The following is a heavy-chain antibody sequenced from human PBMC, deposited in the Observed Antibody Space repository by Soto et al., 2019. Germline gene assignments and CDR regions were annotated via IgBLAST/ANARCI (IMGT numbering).Heavy chain of an antibody. J-gene: IGHJ5*02. V-gene: IGHV4-34*01. CDR1: GGSFSGYY. Sequence: PSETLSLTCAVYGGSFSGYYWSWIRQPPGKGLEWIGEINHSGSTNYNPSLKSRVTISVDTSKNQFSLKLSSVTAADTAVYYCALGYCSSTSCYRGPSNWFDPWGQGTLVTVSS. D-gene: IGHD2-2*01. CDR2: INHSGST. CDR3: ALGYCSSTSCYRGPSNWFDP.